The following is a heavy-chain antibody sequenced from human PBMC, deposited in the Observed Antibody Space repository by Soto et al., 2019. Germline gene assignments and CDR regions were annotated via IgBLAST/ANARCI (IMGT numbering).Heavy chain of an antibody. J-gene: IGHJ3*02. CDR2: ISSSSSYI. Sequence: GGSLRLSCAASGFTFSSYSMNWVRQAPGKGLEWVSSISSSSSYIYYADSVKGRFTISRDNAENSLYLQMNSLRAEDTAVYYCARTGTTNAFDIWGQGTMVTVSS. CDR3: ARTGTTNAFDI. V-gene: IGHV3-21*01. D-gene: IGHD1-1*01. CDR1: GFTFSSYS.